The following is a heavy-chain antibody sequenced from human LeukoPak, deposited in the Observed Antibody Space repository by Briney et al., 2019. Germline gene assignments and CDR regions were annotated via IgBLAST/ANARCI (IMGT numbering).Heavy chain of an antibody. J-gene: IGHJ4*02. Sequence: PGGSLRLSCVASGFTFRSYAMHWVRQAPGKGLEWVAVIENDGNHKYYTDSVKGRFTISRDSSKNTLYLQMNSLRAEDTAVYYCAKDWGIGSSLADYWGQGTLVTVSS. CDR3: AKDWGIGSSLADY. D-gene: IGHD6-13*01. V-gene: IGHV3-30*02. CDR2: IENDGNHK. CDR1: GFTFRSYA.